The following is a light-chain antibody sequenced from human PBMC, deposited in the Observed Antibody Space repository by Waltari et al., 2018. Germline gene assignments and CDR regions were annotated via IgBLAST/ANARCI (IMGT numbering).Light chain of an antibody. CDR1: SSNIGSGYD. Sequence: QSVLTQPPSVSVAPGPRVTSCTGRSSNIGSGYDVRWFQQLPGTAHKLLIYGNTNRPSGVPDRFAGSKSGSSASLAITGLQAEDEADYYCQSHDSILSDYVFGTGTKVTVL. CDR2: GNT. CDR3: QSHDSILSDYV. J-gene: IGLJ1*01. V-gene: IGLV1-40*01.